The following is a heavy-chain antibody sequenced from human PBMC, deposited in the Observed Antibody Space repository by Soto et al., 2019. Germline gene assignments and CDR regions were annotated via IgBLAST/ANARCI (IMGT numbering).Heavy chain of an antibody. CDR2: INHSGST. V-gene: IGHV4-34*01. J-gene: IGHJ4*02. CDR3: ARESPRIAAAGTRFDY. CDR1: GGSFSGYY. D-gene: IGHD6-13*01. Sequence: SETLSLTCAVYGGSFSGYYWSWIRRPPGKGLEWIGEINHSGSTNYNPSLKSRVTISVDTSKNQFSLKLSSVTAADTAVYYCARESPRIAAAGTRFDYWGQGTLVTVSS.